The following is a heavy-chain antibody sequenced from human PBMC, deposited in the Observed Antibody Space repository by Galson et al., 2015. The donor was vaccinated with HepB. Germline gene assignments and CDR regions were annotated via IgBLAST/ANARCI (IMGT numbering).Heavy chain of an antibody. CDR1: GFTFSNYG. Sequence: SLRLSCAASGFTFSNYGFHWVRQAPGKGLEWVALIWANGNKKIYTDSVKGRFTISRDNSRNIVSLEMDNLGAGDAAIYYCAREMLIAAPAASDYWGRGALVSVSS. CDR3: AREMLIAAPAASDY. J-gene: IGHJ4*02. CDR2: IWANGNKK. V-gene: IGHV3-33*01. D-gene: IGHD2-8*01.